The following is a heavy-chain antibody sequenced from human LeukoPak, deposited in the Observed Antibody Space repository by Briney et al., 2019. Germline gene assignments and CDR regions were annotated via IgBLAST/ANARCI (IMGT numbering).Heavy chain of an antibody. J-gene: IGHJ4*02. CDR3: ARASYSIPLDY. V-gene: IGHV1-2*02. CDR1: GYTFIGYY. Sequence: ASVKVSCKASGYTFIGYYIHWVRQAPGQGLEWMGWIIPNSGATNYLQKFQGRVTMTRDTSISTAYMELSSLRSDDSAFYYCARASYSIPLDYWGQGTLVTVSS. D-gene: IGHD6-13*01. CDR2: IIPNSGAT.